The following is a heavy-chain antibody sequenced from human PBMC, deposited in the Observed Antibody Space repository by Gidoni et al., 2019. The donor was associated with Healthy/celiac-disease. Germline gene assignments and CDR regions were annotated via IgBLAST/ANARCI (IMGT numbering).Heavy chain of an antibody. Sequence: GGSLRLSCAASGFTFSSYDMHWVRQATGQGLEWVSAIGTAGDTYYPGSVKGRFTISRENAKNSLDLQMNSLIAGDTAVYYFARSGYDSSGYILRGYYYYGMDVWGQGTTVTVSS. CDR1: GFTFSSYD. J-gene: IGHJ6*02. CDR2: IGTAGDT. D-gene: IGHD3-22*01. CDR3: ARSGYDSSGYILRGYYYYGMDV. V-gene: IGHV3-13*04.